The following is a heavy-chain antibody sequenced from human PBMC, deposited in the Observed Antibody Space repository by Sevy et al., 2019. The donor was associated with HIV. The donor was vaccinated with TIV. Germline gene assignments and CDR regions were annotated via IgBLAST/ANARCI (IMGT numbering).Heavy chain of an antibody. J-gene: IGHJ4*02. CDR3: VRVNNMIGVAPDY. CDR1: GFTVNSNY. Sequence: GGSLRLSCAASGFTVNSNYMTWVRQAPGKGLEGVSVIHSDDTTYHADSVKDRFTISRDNFKNTLYLHMSSLRAEDTAMYYCVRVNNMIGVAPDYWGPGTLVTVSS. D-gene: IGHD3-22*01. V-gene: IGHV3-66*01. CDR2: IHSDDTT.